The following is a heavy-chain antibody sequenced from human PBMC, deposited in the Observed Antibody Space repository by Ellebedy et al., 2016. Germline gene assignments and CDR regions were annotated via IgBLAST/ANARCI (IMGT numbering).Heavy chain of an antibody. CDR3: AKAGYSYGYDDWYFDL. CDR1: GFTFSSYA. J-gene: IGHJ2*01. D-gene: IGHD5-18*01. V-gene: IGHV3-23*01. Sequence: GGSLRLSCAASGFTFSSYAMSWVRQAPGKGLEWVSAISGSGGSTCYADSVKGRFTISRDNSKNTLYLQMNSLRAEDTAVYYCAKAGYSYGYDDWYFDLWGRGTLVTVSS. CDR2: ISGSGGST.